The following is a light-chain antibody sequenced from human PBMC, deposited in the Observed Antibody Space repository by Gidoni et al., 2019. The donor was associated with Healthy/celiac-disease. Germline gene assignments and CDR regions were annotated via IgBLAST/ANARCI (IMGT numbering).Light chain of an antibody. CDR2: YDS. J-gene: IGLJ2*01. V-gene: IGLV3-21*01. Sequence: SYVLTQPPSVSVAPGKTARITCGGNNIGSKSVHWYQQKPGQAPVLVIYYDSDRPSGIPERCSGSNSGNTATLTISRVEAGDEADYYCQVWGNVVFGGGTKLTVL. CDR1: NIGSKS. CDR3: QVWGNVV.